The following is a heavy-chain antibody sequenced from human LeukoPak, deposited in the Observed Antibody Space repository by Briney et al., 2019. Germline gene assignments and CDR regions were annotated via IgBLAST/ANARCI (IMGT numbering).Heavy chain of an antibody. Sequence: ASVKVSCKASGYTFTGYYMHWVRQAPGQGLEWMGWINPNSGGTNYAQKFQGRVTMTRDTSISTAYMELSRLRSDDTAVYYCARARYGDYIPGYWGQGTLVTVSS. CDR2: INPNSGGT. D-gene: IGHD4-17*01. CDR1: GYTFTGYY. J-gene: IGHJ4*02. V-gene: IGHV1-2*02. CDR3: ARARYGDYIPGY.